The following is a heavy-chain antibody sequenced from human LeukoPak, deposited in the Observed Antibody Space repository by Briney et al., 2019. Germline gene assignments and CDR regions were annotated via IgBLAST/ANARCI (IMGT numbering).Heavy chain of an antibody. CDR3: ARSTTCDY. CDR1: GFTFSNYW. D-gene: IGHD2-2*01. Sequence: GGSLRLSCAASGFTFSNYWMSWVRQAPGKGLEWVATIKKDGSDKYYVDSVKGRFTISRDNAKNSLYLQMNSLRAEDTAVYYCARSTTCDYWGQGTLVTVSS. V-gene: IGHV3-7*02. CDR2: IKKDGSDK. J-gene: IGHJ4*02.